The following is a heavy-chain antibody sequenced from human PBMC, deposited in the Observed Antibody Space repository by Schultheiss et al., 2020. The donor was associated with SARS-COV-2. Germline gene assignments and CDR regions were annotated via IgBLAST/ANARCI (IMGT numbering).Heavy chain of an antibody. J-gene: IGHJ5*02. CDR1: GFTFDDYA. CDR2: ISWKSGSI. CDR3: ARDRIAAAVPFDP. Sequence: SLRLSCAASGFTFDDYAMHWVRQAPGKGLEWVSGISWKSGSIGYADSVKGRFTISRDNAKNSLYLQMNSLRAEDTAVYYCARDRIAAAVPFDPWGQGTLVTVSS. V-gene: IGHV3-9*01. D-gene: IGHD6-13*01.